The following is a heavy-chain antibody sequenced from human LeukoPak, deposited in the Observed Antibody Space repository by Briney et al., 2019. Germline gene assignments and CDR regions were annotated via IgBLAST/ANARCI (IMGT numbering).Heavy chain of an antibody. CDR3: ARSDYSGYFDY. CDR1: GGSISSGSYY. D-gene: IGHD4-11*01. CDR2: IYTSGST. J-gene: IGHJ4*02. Sequence: PSETLSLTCTVSGGSISSGSYYWSWIRQPAGKGLEWIGRIYTSGSTNYNPSLKSRVTISVDTSKNQFSLKLSSVTAADTAVYYCARSDYSGYFDYWGQGTLVSVSS. V-gene: IGHV4-61*02.